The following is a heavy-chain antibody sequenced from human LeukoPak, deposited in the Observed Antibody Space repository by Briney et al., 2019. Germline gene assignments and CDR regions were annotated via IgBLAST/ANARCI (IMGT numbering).Heavy chain of an antibody. J-gene: IGHJ5*02. CDR1: GYTFTSYD. V-gene: IGHV1-46*03. D-gene: IGHD3-3*01. CDR3: ARGFLEWLSPGTYNWFDP. CDR2: INPSGGST. Sequence: GASVKVSCKASGYTFTSYDINWVRQATGQGLEWMGIINPSGGSTSYAQKFQGRVTMTRDTSTSTVYMELSSLRSEDTAVYYCARGFLEWLSPGTYNWFDPWGQGTLVTVSS.